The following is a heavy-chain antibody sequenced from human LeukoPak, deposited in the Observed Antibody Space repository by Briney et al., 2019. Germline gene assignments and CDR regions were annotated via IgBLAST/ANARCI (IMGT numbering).Heavy chain of an antibody. Sequence: PGRSLRLSCAASGFTFSSYGMHRVRQAPGKGLEWVAVIWYDGSNKYYADSVKGRFTISRDNSKNTLYLQMNSLRAEDTAVYYCARDSYRYSGYDSYGGFDYWGQGTLVTVSS. J-gene: IGHJ4*02. CDR3: ARDSYRYSGYDSYGGFDY. CDR2: IWYDGSNK. V-gene: IGHV3-33*01. CDR1: GFTFSSYG. D-gene: IGHD5-12*01.